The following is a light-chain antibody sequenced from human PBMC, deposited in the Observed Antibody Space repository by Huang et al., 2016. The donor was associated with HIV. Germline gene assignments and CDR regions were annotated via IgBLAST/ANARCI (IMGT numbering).Light chain of an antibody. CDR1: QSIGNN. Sequence: ETVMTQSPATLSLSPGERATLSCRASQSIGNNLAWYQREPGRPPRLLIYDASTRATGIPGRFSGSGSGTEFTLTISSLESEDFALYDCQQYNDWPPLTFGGGTKVEIK. J-gene: IGKJ4*02. V-gene: IGKV3-15*01. CDR3: QQYNDWPPLT. CDR2: DAS.